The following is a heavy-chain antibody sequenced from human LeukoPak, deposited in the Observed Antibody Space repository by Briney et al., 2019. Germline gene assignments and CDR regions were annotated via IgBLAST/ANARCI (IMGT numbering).Heavy chain of an antibody. CDR2: ILYDGSMQ. CDR3: AQGARGSYDYDN. J-gene: IGHJ4*02. CDR1: GFTLSSYA. V-gene: IGHV3-30*14. Sequence: GGSLRLSCAASGFTLSSYAMSWVRQAPGKGLEWVAVILYDGSMQYYADSMKGRFTISRDNSKNTLYLQMNSLRAEDTAVYYCAQGARGSYDYDNWGQGTLVTVSS. D-gene: IGHD3-16*01.